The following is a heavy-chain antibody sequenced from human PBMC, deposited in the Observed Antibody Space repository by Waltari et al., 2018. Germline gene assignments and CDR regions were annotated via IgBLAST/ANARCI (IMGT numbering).Heavy chain of an antibody. V-gene: IGHV3-23*01. CDR2: ISGSGGRI. Sequence: EVQVLESGGGLIQPGGSLRLSCAASGFTFNSCAMSWVRQAPGKGLGWVSLISGSGGRINYADPVKGRFTISRDNSKNTLDLQMNSLRAEDTAVYYCAKISSGYYGMDVWGQGTTVTVSS. CDR3: AKISSGYYGMDV. D-gene: IGHD3-16*02. CDR1: GFTFNSCA. J-gene: IGHJ6*02.